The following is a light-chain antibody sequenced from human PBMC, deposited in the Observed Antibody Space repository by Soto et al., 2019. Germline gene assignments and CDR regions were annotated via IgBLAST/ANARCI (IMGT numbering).Light chain of an antibody. V-gene: IGKV3-11*01. Sequence: EIVLTQSPATLSLSPGERATLSCRASQSVFTSLAWFQQKPGQAPKLLISDTSNRATGIPARSSGSGSGTDFTLTISSLEPEDFAVYYCQQRNSWPLTFGGGTKV. J-gene: IGKJ4*01. CDR2: DTS. CDR3: QQRNSWPLT. CDR1: QSVFTS.